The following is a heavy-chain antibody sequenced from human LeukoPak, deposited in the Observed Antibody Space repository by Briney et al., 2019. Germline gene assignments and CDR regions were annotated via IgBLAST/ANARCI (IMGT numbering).Heavy chain of an antibody. D-gene: IGHD3-10*01. Sequence: SETLSLTCGVYGGSYSDYYWSWIRQPPGKGLEWIGEINHSGITNYNPSLKSRVTISLDTSKNQFSLKLMSVTAADTAVYYCARDSGTTGEVKFDPWGQGTLVTVSS. CDR2: INHSGIT. CDR1: GGSYSDYY. CDR3: ARDSGTTGEVKFDP. V-gene: IGHV4-34*01. J-gene: IGHJ5*02.